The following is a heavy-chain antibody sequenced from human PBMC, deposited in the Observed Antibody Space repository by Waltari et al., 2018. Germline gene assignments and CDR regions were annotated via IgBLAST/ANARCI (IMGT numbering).Heavy chain of an antibody. V-gene: IGHV4-61*02. CDR1: GGSISSGSYY. D-gene: IGHD6-13*01. CDR2: IYTSGST. CDR3: ARGKGSRNFDY. J-gene: IGHJ4*02. Sequence: QVQLQESGPGLVKPSQTLSLTCTVSGGSISSGSYYWSWIRQPAGKGLEWIGRIYTSGSTNYNPSLKSRATISVDTSKNQFSLKLSSVTAADTAVYYCARGKGSRNFDYWGQGTLVTVSS.